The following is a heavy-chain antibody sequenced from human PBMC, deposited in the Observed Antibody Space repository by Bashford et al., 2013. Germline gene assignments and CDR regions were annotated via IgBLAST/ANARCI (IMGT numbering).Heavy chain of an antibody. CDR2: INPSGGNT. J-gene: IGHJ4*02. D-gene: IGHD1-26*01. V-gene: IGHV1-46*03. Sequence: WVRQAPGQGLEWMGIINPSGGNTNYAQKFQGRVTMTRDTSTSTVYMELSSLRSEDTAVYYCARGVSSGNYPNGDYWGQGTLVTVSS. CDR3: ARGVSSGNYPNGDY.